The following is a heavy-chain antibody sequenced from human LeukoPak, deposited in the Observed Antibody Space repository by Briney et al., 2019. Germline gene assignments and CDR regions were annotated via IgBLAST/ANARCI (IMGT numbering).Heavy chain of an antibody. D-gene: IGHD2-2*01. CDR3: ARGYQRFDY. V-gene: IGHV4-34*01. CDR1: GGSFSGYY. J-gene: IGHJ4*02. Sequence: SETLSLTCAVYGGSFSGYYWSWIRQPPGKGLEWIGEINHSGSTNYNPSLKSRVTISVDTFKNQFSLKLSSVTAADTAVYYCARGYQRFDYWGQGTLVTVSS. CDR2: INHSGST.